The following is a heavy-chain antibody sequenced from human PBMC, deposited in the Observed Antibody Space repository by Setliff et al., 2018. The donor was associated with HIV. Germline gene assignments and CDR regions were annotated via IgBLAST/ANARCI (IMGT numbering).Heavy chain of an antibody. V-gene: IGHV4-34*01. CDR3: AKGPRGLSLRYYFDF. Sequence: SETLSLTCAVYGGSFSSPYWSWIRQAPGKGLEWIGQINHNGITHYNPSLETRVTMFADTSKNQFSLRLSPVTAADTAIYYCAKGPRGLSLRYYFDFWAQGSQVTVSS. CDR1: GGSFSSPY. J-gene: IGHJ4*02. CDR2: INHNGIT.